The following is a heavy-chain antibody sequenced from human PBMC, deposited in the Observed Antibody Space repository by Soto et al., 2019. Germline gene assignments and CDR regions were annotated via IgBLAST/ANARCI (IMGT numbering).Heavy chain of an antibody. Sequence: EVQLLESGGGLVQPGGSLRLSCAASGFTFSSYAMSWVRQAPGKGLEWVSAISGSGGSTYYADSVKVRFTISRDNSKNTLYLQMNSLRAEDTAVYYCAPRDGYNWSAFDIWGQGTMVTVSS. V-gene: IGHV3-23*01. J-gene: IGHJ3*02. CDR1: GFTFSSYA. CDR3: APRDGYNWSAFDI. CDR2: ISGSGGST. D-gene: IGHD5-12*01.